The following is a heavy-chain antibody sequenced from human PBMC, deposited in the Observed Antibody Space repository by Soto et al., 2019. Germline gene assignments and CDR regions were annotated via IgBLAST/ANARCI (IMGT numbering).Heavy chain of an antibody. CDR2: ISSDGSKQ. V-gene: IGHV3-30*18. J-gene: IGHJ4*02. D-gene: IGHD6-19*01. CDR1: VFSFRSYG. Sequence: GGALLLCCAASVFSFRSYGIPWVRQAPGKGLEWVAVISSDGSKQYYAESVKGRFTISRDNSKSTLYLQMYSLRTEDTAVYYCAKEIAVPDQFDYWGQGTLVTVSS. CDR3: AKEIAVPDQFDY.